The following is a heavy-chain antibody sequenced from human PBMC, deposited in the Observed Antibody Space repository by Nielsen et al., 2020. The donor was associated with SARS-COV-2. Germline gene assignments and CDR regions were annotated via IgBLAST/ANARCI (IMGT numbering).Heavy chain of an antibody. D-gene: IGHD1-26*01. Sequence: SETLSLTCTVSGGSISSGGYYWSWIRQPPGKGLEWIGSIYYSGSTYYTPSLKSRVTISVDTSKNQFSLKLSSVTAADTAVYYCARHKGGSYWGAYYFDYWGQGTLVTVSS. V-gene: IGHV4-39*01. CDR2: IYYSGST. CDR1: GGSISSGGYY. J-gene: IGHJ4*02. CDR3: ARHKGGSYWGAYYFDY.